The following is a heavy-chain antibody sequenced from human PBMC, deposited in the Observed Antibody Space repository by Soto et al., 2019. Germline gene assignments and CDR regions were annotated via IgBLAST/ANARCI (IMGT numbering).Heavy chain of an antibody. D-gene: IGHD2-15*01. J-gene: IGHJ3*02. CDR3: ARGLVRGRRSHDAFDI. CDR1: GFTFSSYA. V-gene: IGHV3-30-3*01. CDR2: ISYDGSNK. Sequence: QVQLVESGGGVVQPGRSLRLSCAASGFTFSSYAMHWVRQAPGKGLEWVAVISYDGSNKYYADSVKGRFTISRDNSKNTLYLQMNRLRSEDTAVYYCARGLVRGRRSHDAFDIWGQGTMVNVSS.